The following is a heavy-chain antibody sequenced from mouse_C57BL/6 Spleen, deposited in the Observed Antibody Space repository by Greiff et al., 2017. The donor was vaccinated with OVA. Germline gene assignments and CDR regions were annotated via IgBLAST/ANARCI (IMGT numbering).Heavy chain of an antibody. V-gene: IGHV2-6*03. Sequence: QVQLKESGPGLVAPSQSLSITCTVSGFSLTSYGVHWVRQPPGKGLEWLVVIWSDGSTTYNSALNSRLSISKDNSKSQVFLKMNSLQTDDTAMYYCARDGGRSYRFAYWGQGTLVTVSA. D-gene: IGHD1-1*01. CDR3: ARDGGRSYRFAY. CDR2: IWSDGST. J-gene: IGHJ3*01. CDR1: GFSLTSYG.